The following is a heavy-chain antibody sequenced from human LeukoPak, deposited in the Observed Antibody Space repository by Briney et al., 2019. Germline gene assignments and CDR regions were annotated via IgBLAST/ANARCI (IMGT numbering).Heavy chain of an antibody. D-gene: IGHD3-10*01. CDR3: ARLPTSGYYYYGMDV. J-gene: IGHJ6*02. CDR1: GGSVSSDY. CDR2: IHHSGTT. Sequence: SETLSLTCSVSGGSVSSDYWSWIRQPPGKGLEYIGYIHHSGTTNQTPSLKSRVTISLDTSKNQFSLKLTSVTVADTAVYYCARLPTSGYYYYGMDVWGQGTTVTVSS. V-gene: IGHV4-59*02.